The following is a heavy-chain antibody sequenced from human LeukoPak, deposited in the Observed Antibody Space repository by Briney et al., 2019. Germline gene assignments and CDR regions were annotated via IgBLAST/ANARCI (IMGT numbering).Heavy chain of an antibody. CDR1: GFTFSSYW. CDR2: ITSDGSST. D-gene: IGHD3-10*01. CDR3: ARDGGDDAFDI. Sequence: QTGGSLRLSCAASGFTFSSYWMHWVRQAPGKGLVWVSRITSDGSSTSYADSVKGRFTISRDNAKNTLYLQMNSLRAEDTAVYYSARDGGDDAFDIWGQGTMVTVSS. J-gene: IGHJ3*02. V-gene: IGHV3-74*01.